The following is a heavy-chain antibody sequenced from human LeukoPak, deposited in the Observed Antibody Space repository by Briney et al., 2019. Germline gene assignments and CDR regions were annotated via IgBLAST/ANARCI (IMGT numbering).Heavy chain of an antibody. V-gene: IGHV3-53*05. CDR1: GFTVSSNY. Sequence: GGSLRLSCAASGFTVSSNYMSWVRQAPGKGLEWVSVIYSGGSTYYADSVKGRFTISRDNSKNTLYLQMNSLRAEDTAVYYCAKDRGFVPAAISDAFDIWGQGTMVTVSS. CDR3: AKDRGFVPAAISDAFDI. CDR2: IYSGGST. J-gene: IGHJ3*02. D-gene: IGHD2-2*01.